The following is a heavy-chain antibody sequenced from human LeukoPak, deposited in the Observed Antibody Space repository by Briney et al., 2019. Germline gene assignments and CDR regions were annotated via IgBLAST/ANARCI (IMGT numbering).Heavy chain of an antibody. CDR3: ARRGDGYGGMTARYFQH. CDR1: GFTFSNFW. Sequence: GGSLRLSCTASGFTFSNFWMGWVRQAPGKGLEWVANIKQDETEKFYLGSVKGRFTISRDNAKNSLYLQMNSLRAEDTAVYYCARRGDGYGGMTARYFQHWGQGTLVTVSS. D-gene: IGHD4-23*01. V-gene: IGHV3-7*01. CDR2: IKQDETEK. J-gene: IGHJ1*01.